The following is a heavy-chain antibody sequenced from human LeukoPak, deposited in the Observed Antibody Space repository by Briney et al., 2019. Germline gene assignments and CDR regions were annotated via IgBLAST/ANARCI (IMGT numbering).Heavy chain of an antibody. CDR2: RRYDGSNK. CDR3: AKGRGWEASYYYYYMDV. CDR1: GFTFSSYG. J-gene: IGHJ6*03. D-gene: IGHD1-26*01. Sequence: GGSLRLSCAASGFTFSSYGMHWVRQAPGKGLEWVAFRRYDGSNKYYTDSVKGRFTISRDNSKNTLYLQMNSLRAEDTAVYYCAKGRGWEASYYYYYMDVWGKGTTVTISS. V-gene: IGHV3-30*02.